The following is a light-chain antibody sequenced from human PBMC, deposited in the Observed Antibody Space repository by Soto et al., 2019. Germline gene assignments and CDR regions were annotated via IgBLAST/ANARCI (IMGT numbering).Light chain of an antibody. CDR2: AAS. V-gene: IGKV1-27*01. Sequence: DIQTTQSPSSLSASVGDRVTITCRASQGISNYLAWYQQKPGKVPKLLIYAASTLQSGVPSRFSGSGSGTDFTLTISSLQPEDVATYYCQKYNSAPPNTFGQGTRLEIK. CDR3: QKYNSAPPNT. CDR1: QGISNY. J-gene: IGKJ5*01.